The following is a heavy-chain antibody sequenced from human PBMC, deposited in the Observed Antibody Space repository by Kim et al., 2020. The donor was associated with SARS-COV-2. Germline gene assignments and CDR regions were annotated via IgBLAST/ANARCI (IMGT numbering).Heavy chain of an antibody. J-gene: IGHJ5*02. CDR2: IYSDGST. CDR3: AREFSTGYYPNWFDP. V-gene: IGHV3-53*01. CDR1: GFTVSSNY. Sequence: GGSLRLSCAASGFTVSSNYMSWVRQAPGKGLEWVSVIYSDGSTDYADSVKGRFTISRDNSKNTLYLQMNSLRAEDTAVYYCAREFSTGYYPNWFDPWGRGTLVTVSS. D-gene: IGHD3-9*01.